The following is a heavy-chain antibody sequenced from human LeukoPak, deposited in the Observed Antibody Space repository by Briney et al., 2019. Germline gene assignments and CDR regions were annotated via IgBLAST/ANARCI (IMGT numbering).Heavy chain of an antibody. CDR3: ARVGPPGGGSPFDI. J-gene: IGHJ3*02. D-gene: IGHD1-26*01. V-gene: IGHV1-8*02. CDR1: GYTFTSYG. CDR2: MNPNSGNT. Sequence: ASVKVSCKASGYTFTSYGINWVRQATGQGLEWMGWMNPNSGNTGYAQKFQGRVTMTRNTSISTAYMELSSLRSEDTAVYYCARVGPPGGGSPFDIWGQGTMVTVSS.